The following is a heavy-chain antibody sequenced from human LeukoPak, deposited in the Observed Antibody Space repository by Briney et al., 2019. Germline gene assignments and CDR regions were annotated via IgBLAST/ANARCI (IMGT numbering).Heavy chain of an antibody. Sequence: GGSLRLSCAASGFTFVDYTMHWVRQAPGKGLEWVSLISWDGGSTYYADSVKGRFTISRDNSKNSLYLQMNSLRTEDTALYYCAKGLRRSGYFFDYWGQGTLVTVSS. V-gene: IGHV3-43*01. CDR3: AKGLRRSGYFFDY. CDR1: GFTFVDYT. D-gene: IGHD3-22*01. J-gene: IGHJ4*02. CDR2: ISWDGGST.